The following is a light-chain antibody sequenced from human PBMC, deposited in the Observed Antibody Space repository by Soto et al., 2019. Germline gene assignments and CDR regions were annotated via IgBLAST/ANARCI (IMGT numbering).Light chain of an antibody. CDR2: EVS. CDR1: SSDVGNYNL. Sequence: QSALTQPASVSGSPGQSITISCTGTSSDVGNYNLVSWYQQYPGKAPKLMIYEVSKRPSGVSNRFSGSKAGNTASLTISGLQAEDEADYYCSSYASRSTLVFGGGTKVTVL. CDR3: SSYASRSTLV. J-gene: IGLJ3*02. V-gene: IGLV2-23*02.